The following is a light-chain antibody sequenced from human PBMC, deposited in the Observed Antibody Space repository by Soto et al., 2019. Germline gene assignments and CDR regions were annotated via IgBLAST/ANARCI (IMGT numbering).Light chain of an antibody. Sequence: EIVMTQSPATLSVSPGERATLSCRASQTVSSYLAWYQQKPGQAPRLLIYGASTRATGIPARFSGSGSGTEFTLTINSLQSEDFAFYFCQQYQNSPRSPFGQGPKLDIK. CDR1: QTVSSY. J-gene: IGKJ2*01. CDR2: GAS. V-gene: IGKV3-15*01. CDR3: QQYQNSPRSP.